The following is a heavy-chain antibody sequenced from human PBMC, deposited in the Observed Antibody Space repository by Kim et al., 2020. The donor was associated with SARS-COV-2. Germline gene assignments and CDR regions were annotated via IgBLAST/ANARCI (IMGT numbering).Heavy chain of an antibody. CDR2: IYYSGST. D-gene: IGHD3-9*01. J-gene: IGHJ5*02. Sequence: SETLSITCTVSGGSISSSSYYWGWIRQPPGKGLEWIGSIYYSGSTYYNPSLKSRVTISVDTSKNQFSLKLSSVTAADTAVYYCARQPTNYDILTGWQPERFDPWGQGTLVTVSS. CDR3: ARQPTNYDILTGWQPERFDP. CDR1: GGSISSSSYY. V-gene: IGHV4-39*01.